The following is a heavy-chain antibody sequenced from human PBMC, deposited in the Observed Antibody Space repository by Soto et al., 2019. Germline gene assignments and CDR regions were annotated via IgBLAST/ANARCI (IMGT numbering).Heavy chain of an antibody. CDR3: ARWPQLEPRFDY. J-gene: IGHJ4*02. V-gene: IGHV4-59*12. Sequence: SETLSLTCTVSGDSISSYYWSWIRQPPGKGLEWIGYIYYSGSTNYNPSLKSRVTISVDTSKNQFSLKLSSVTAADTAVYYCARWPQLEPRFDYWGQGTLVTVSS. D-gene: IGHD1-1*01. CDR2: IYYSGST. CDR1: GDSISSYY.